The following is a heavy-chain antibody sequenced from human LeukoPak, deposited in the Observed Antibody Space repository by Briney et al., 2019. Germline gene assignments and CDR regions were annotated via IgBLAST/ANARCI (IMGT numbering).Heavy chain of an antibody. D-gene: IGHD2-15*01. CDR2: VYYSGST. Sequence: WVRQPPGKGLEWIGSVYYSGSTYYNPSLKSRVTISVDTSKNQFSLKMSFVTAADTAVYYCARMGYCTGRSCYGAFDYWGQGTLVTVSS. CDR3: ARMGYCTGRSCYGAFDY. V-gene: IGHV4-39*07. J-gene: IGHJ4*02.